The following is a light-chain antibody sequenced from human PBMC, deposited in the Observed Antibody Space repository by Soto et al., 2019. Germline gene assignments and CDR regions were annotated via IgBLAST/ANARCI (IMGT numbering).Light chain of an antibody. Sequence: EIVMTQSPATLSVSPGERATLSCRASQSVSSNFAWYQQKPGQAPRLLMYGASTRATGIPARFSGSGSGTEFTLNISSLQSEDFAVYYCQQYNDWPRTFGQGTKVERK. CDR3: QQYNDWPRT. CDR2: GAS. CDR1: QSVSSN. V-gene: IGKV3D-15*01. J-gene: IGKJ1*01.